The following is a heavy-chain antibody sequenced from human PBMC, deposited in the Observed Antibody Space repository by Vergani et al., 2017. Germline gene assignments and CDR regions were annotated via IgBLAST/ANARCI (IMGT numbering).Heavy chain of an antibody. D-gene: IGHD6-19*01. Sequence: EVQLVQSGAEVKKPGESLRISCKGSGYSFTSYWISWVRQMPGKGLEWMGRIDPSDSYTNYSPSFQGHVTISADKSISTAYLQWSSLKASDTAMYYCARQVAVAGKWWGPYYYYGMDLWGQGTTVTVSS. J-gene: IGHJ6*02. CDR2: IDPSDSYT. CDR3: ARQVAVAGKWWGPYYYYGMDL. V-gene: IGHV5-10-1*01. CDR1: GYSFTSYW.